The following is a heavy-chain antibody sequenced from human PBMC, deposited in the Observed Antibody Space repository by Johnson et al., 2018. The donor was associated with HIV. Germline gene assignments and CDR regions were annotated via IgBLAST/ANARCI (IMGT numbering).Heavy chain of an antibody. CDR1: GLPFSSSW. CDR3: AMPQLLADDIFDF. J-gene: IGHJ3*01. CDR2: INSDCGST. D-gene: IGHD6-19*01. V-gene: IGHV3-74*03. Sequence: VQLVESGGVLVQPGGSLRLSCTASGLPFSSSWMHWVRHAPGKGLVWVSRINSDCGSTAYADSVKGRFTISRDNTKDTLSLQISSLRVEDTGVYYCAMPQLLADDIFDFWSKGTMVTVSS.